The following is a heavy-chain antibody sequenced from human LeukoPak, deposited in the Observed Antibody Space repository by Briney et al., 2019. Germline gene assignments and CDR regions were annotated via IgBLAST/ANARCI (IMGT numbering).Heavy chain of an antibody. Sequence: SETLSLTCTVSGGSISSYYWSWIRQPPGKGLEWIGYIYHSGSTYYNPSLKSRVTISVDRSKNQFSLKLSSVTAADTAVYYCARALSGEVYFDYWGQGTLVTVSS. CDR2: IYHSGST. CDR1: GGSISSYY. D-gene: IGHD7-27*01. CDR3: ARALSGEVYFDY. J-gene: IGHJ4*02. V-gene: IGHV4-59*12.